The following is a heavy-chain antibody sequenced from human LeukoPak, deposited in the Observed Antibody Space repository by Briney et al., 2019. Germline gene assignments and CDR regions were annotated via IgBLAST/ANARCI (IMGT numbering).Heavy chain of an antibody. D-gene: IGHD2-15*01. Sequence: PGGSLRLSCAASGFTFSSYGMHWVRQAPGKGLEWVAFIRYDGSNKYYADSVKGRFTISRDNAKNLLYLQLNSLRAEDTAVYYCAREGAVFSGGSYYGLGAFDIWGQGTMVTVSS. CDR1: GFTFSSYG. CDR3: AREGAVFSGGSYYGLGAFDI. V-gene: IGHV3-30*02. CDR2: IRYDGSNK. J-gene: IGHJ3*02.